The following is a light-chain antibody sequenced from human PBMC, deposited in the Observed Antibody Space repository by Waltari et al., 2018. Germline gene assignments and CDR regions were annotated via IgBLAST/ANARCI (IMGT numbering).Light chain of an antibody. V-gene: IGKV4-1*01. Sequence: DILVTQSPDSLAVSLGERAPINCKASQSVLSSSNNKNFLGWDQQKPGQPPKLLIYWASTRESGVPDRFSGGGSGTDFTLTISSLQAEDVAVYYCHQYYSVPYTFGQGTKLEIK. CDR2: WAS. J-gene: IGKJ2*01. CDR1: QSVLSSSNNKNF. CDR3: HQYYSVPYT.